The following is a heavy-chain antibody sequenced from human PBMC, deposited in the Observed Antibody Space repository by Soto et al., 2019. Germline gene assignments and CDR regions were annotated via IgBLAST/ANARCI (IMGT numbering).Heavy chain of an antibody. V-gene: IGHV1-69*13. CDR2: IVPMFGTA. CDR1: GGTFSRYA. CDR3: ARGVDYDSRGYYFFF. J-gene: IGHJ4*02. D-gene: IGHD3-22*01. Sequence: SVKVSCKASGGTFSRYALSWVRQAPGQGPEWMGGIVPMFGTANYAQKFQGRVTITADESTNTAYMQLSSLRSEDTAVYYCARGVDYDSRGYYFFFWGQGTLVTISS.